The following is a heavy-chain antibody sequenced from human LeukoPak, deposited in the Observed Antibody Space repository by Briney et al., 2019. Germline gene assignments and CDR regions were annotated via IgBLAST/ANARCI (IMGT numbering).Heavy chain of an antibody. V-gene: IGHV1-18*01. CDR1: GYTFTSYG. CDR3: AREGPVGAIDY. Sequence: ASVKVSCKASGYTFTSYGISWVRQAPGQGLEWMGWISAYNGNTNYAQKFQGRVTMTRDTSISTAYMELSRLRSDDTAVYYCAREGPVGAIDYWGQGTLVTVSS. D-gene: IGHD1-26*01. J-gene: IGHJ4*02. CDR2: ISAYNGNT.